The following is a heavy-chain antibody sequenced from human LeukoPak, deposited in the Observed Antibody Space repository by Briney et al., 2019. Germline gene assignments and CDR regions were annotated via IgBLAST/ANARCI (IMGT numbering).Heavy chain of an antibody. CDR3: ARGEGDGYNGGAFDI. V-gene: IGHV1-2*02. Sequence: ASVKVSCKASGYTFTGYYMHWVRQAPGQGLEWMGGINPNSGGTNYAQKFQGRVTMTGDTSTSTAYMELSSLRSEDTAVYYCARGEGDGYNGGAFDIWGQGTMVTVSS. CDR2: INPNSGGT. CDR1: GYTFTGYY. D-gene: IGHD5-24*01. J-gene: IGHJ3*02.